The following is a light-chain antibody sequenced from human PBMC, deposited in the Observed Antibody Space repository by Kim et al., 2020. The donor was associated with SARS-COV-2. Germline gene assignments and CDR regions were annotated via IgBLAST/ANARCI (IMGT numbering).Light chain of an antibody. J-gene: IGLJ3*02. Sequence: SYELTQPPSVSVSPGQTARITCSGDALPKQYAYWYQQKPGQAPVLVIYKDSERPSGIPERFSGSSSGTTVTLTISGAQAEDEADYYCQSADSSGTYPVFGGWTKLTVL. CDR3: QSADSSGTYPV. V-gene: IGLV3-25*03. CDR1: ALPKQY. CDR2: KDS.